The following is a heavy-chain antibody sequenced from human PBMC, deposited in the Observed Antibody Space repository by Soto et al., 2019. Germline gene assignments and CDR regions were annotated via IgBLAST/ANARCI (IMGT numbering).Heavy chain of an antibody. D-gene: IGHD6-19*01. CDR3: ARDQGVPYSGGWYIGGGYGMDV. J-gene: IGHJ6*02. V-gene: IGHV3-7*01. CDR2: IKQDGSEK. Sequence: GGSLRLSCAASGFTFSSYWMSWVRQAPGKGLEWVANIKQDGSEKYYVDSVKGRFTISRDNAKNSLYLQMNSLRAEDTAVYYCARDQGVPYSGGWYIGGGYGMDVWGQGTTVTVSS. CDR1: GFTFSSYW.